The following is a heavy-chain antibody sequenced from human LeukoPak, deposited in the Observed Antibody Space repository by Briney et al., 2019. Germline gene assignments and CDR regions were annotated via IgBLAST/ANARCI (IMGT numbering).Heavy chain of an antibody. CDR2: ISSSRSYI. CDR1: GFTFSSYS. J-gene: IGHJ4*02. Sequence: GGSLRLSCAASGFTFSSYSMNWVRQAPGKGLEGVSFISSSRSYIYYADSVKGRFTISRDNAKNSLYLQMNSLRAEDTAVCYCARFIAAPYYFDYWGRGTLVTVSS. CDR3: ARFIAAPYYFDY. D-gene: IGHD6-13*01. V-gene: IGHV3-21*01.